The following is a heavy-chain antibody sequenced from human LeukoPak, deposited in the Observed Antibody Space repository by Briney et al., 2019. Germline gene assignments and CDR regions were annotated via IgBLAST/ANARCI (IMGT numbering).Heavy chain of an antibody. D-gene: IGHD2-21*02. CDR3: AREVHCGGDCYSGWFDP. V-gene: IGHV4-31*03. J-gene: IGHJ5*02. CDR1: GGSIRNGGYY. Sequence: SQTLSLTCTVSGGSIRNGGYYWSWIRQHPGKGPEWIGYIYYSGSTFYNPSLKSRLTISVDTSKYQFSLNLSSVTAADTAVYYCAREVHCGGDCYSGWFDPWGQGTLVTVSS. CDR2: IYYSGST.